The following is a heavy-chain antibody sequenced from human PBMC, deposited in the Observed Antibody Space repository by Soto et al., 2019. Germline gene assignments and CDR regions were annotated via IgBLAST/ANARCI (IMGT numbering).Heavy chain of an antibody. CDR2: DYSGST. J-gene: IGHJ4*02. CDR1: GASISRDH. CDR3: ATYFTGAGGRSH. V-gene: IGHV4-59*08. Sequence: QVQLQESGPDLVEASETLSLTCSVSGASISRDHWNWIRQPPGKGLEWIGDYSGSTNYNPSLKSRITISVATSKNQFSLTLKSVAAADTAVYFCATYFTGAGGRSHWGQGTLVTVSS. D-gene: IGHD2-8*02.